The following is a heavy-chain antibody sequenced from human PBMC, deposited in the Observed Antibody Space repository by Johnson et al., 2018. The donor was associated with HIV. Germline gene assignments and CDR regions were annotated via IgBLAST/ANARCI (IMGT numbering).Heavy chain of an antibody. Sequence: VPLVESGGGLVQSGGSLKLSCTSSGFTFSSYWMHWVRQGPGKGLVWVSRINSDGSSTRYADSVKGRFTTSRDNTNNSLYLQMNSLKAEDTAVYYCARSKDCSVGTCPDGLDIWGQGTMVIVSS. D-gene: IGHD2-15*01. CDR1: GFTFSSYW. CDR3: ARSKDCSVGTCPDGLDI. CDR2: INSDGSST. V-gene: IGHV3-74*01. J-gene: IGHJ3*02.